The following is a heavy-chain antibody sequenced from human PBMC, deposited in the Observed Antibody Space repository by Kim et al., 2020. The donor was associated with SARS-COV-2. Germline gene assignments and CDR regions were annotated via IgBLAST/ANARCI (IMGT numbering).Heavy chain of an antibody. Sequence: CHPSLKTPVTLSVGTSNNQFSLKVSSVTSADTAVYYCARAPPSPLSFGDLWGQGILVTVSS. CDR3: ARAPPSPLSFGDL. D-gene: IGHD3-10*01. J-gene: IGHJ5*02. V-gene: IGHV4-4*07.